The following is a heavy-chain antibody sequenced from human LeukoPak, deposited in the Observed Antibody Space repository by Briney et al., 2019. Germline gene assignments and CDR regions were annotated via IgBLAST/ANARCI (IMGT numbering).Heavy chain of an antibody. J-gene: IGHJ4*02. D-gene: IGHD3-10*01. CDR3: ARDSSMLRGPLVIYYFDF. V-gene: IGHV3-23*01. Sequence: GGTLRLSCAASGFTFSSYAMSWVRQAPGKGLEWVSAISGSGGSTYYADSVKGRFTISRDNSKNTLYLQMNSLRAEDTAVYYCARDSSMLRGPLVIYYFDFWGQGTLVTVSS. CDR2: ISGSGGST. CDR1: GFTFSSYA.